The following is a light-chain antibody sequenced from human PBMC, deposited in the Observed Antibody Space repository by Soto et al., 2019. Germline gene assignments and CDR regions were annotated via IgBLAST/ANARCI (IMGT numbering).Light chain of an antibody. Sequence: IVMTQSPATLSVSPGERATLSCRASQSVSSSYLAWYQQKPGQAPRLLIYGTSGRATGIPDRFSGSGSGTDFTLTISRLEPEDFAVYYCQQYGTSPPITFGQGTRLEIK. J-gene: IGKJ5*01. CDR1: QSVSSSY. CDR2: GTS. CDR3: QQYGTSPPIT. V-gene: IGKV3-20*01.